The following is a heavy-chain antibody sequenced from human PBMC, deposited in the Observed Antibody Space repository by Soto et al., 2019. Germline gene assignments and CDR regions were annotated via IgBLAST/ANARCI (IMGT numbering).Heavy chain of an antibody. V-gene: IGHV4-34*01. CDR2: INHSGST. D-gene: IGHD3-3*01. Sequence: SETLSLTCAVYGGSFSGYYWSWIRQPPGKGLEWIGEINHSGSTNYNPSLKSRVTISVDTSKNQFSLKLSSVTAADTAVYYCARDSNFWSGYYPPRPDPASFMTYYGMDVWGQGTTVTVSS. CDR1: GGSFSGYY. J-gene: IGHJ6*02. CDR3: ARDSNFWSGYYPPRPDPASFMTYYGMDV.